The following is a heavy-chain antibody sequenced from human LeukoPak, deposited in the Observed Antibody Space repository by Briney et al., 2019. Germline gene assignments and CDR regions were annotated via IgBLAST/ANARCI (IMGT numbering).Heavy chain of an antibody. CDR2: IYSGGST. Sequence: GGSLRLSCAASGFTVSSNYMSWVRQAPGKRLEWVSVIYSGGSTYYADSVKGRFTISRDNSKNTLYLQMNSLRGEDTAVYYCARDSRGDGDYGFRLQHYYGMDVWGQGTTVTVSS. J-gene: IGHJ6*02. CDR1: GFTVSSNY. D-gene: IGHD4-17*01. V-gene: IGHV3-66*01. CDR3: ARDSRGDGDYGFRLQHYYGMDV.